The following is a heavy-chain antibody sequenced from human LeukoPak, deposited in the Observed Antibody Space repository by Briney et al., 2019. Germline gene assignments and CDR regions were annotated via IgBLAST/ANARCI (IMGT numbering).Heavy chain of an antibody. J-gene: IGHJ4*02. CDR1: GFTFSIYN. CDR3: ATMTTTVTTPFDY. CDR2: ISSSSSYI. V-gene: IGHV3-21*01. D-gene: IGHD4-17*01. Sequence: GGSLRLSCAASGFTFSIYNMNWVRQAPGKGLEWVSSISSSSSYIYYADSVKGRFTISRDNAKNSLYLQMNSLRADDTAVYYCATMTTTVTTPFDYWGQGTLVTVSS.